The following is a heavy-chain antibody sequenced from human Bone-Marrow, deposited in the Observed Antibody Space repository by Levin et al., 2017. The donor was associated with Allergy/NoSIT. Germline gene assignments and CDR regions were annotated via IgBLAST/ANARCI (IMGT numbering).Heavy chain of an antibody. CDR2: ISYGGDNK. CDR3: AKDRPRATDYYDSSGSLDY. J-gene: IGHJ4*02. V-gene: IGHV3-30*18. D-gene: IGHD3-22*01. CDR1: GFTFTLYG. Sequence: PGESLKISCAASGFTFTLYGMHWVRQAPGKGLEWVSFISYGGDNKYFADSVKGRFTISRDNSKNTLYLQMNSLRAEDTAIYYCAKDRPRATDYYDSSGSLDYWGRGNLVTVSS.